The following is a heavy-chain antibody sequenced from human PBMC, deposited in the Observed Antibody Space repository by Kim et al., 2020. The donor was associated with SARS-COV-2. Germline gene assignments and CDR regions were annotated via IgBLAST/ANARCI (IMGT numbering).Heavy chain of an antibody. D-gene: IGHD2-2*01. Sequence: SVKVSCKASGGTFSSYAISWVRQAPGQGLEWMGRIIPILGIANYAQKFQGRVTITADKSTSTAYMELSSLRSEDTAVYYCARDLVVRELAGIVVVPAANVWFDPWGQGTLVTVSS. CDR3: ARDLVVRELAGIVVVPAANVWFDP. J-gene: IGHJ5*02. V-gene: IGHV1-69*04. CDR1: GGTFSSYA. CDR2: IIPILGIA.